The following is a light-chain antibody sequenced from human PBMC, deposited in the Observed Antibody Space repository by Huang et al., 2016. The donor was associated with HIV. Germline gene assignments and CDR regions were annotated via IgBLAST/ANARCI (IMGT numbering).Light chain of an antibody. V-gene: IGKV3-15*01. CDR3: QHYNNWPPWT. Sequence: DIVMTQSPATLSVSLGGRVILSCRASQNVNRNVARCQHKPGQVPRLVIHGASTRATGVSDRFRGSGSGTEFTLTISSLQAEDFALYYCQHYNNWPPWTFGQGTKLEIK. CDR1: QNVNRN. J-gene: IGKJ1*01. CDR2: GAS.